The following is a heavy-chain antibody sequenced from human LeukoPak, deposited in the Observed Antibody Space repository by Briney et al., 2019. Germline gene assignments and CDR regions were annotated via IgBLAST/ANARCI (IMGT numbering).Heavy chain of an antibody. V-gene: IGHV3-21*01. J-gene: IGHJ4*02. CDR3: ARDLRFCTGYDYPAYYYDY. Sequence: GGSLRLTCAASGFTFSSYSMNWVRQAPGKGLEWVSSISSSSNYIYYADSVKGRFTISRDNAKNSLYPQMNSLRAEDTSVNSCARDLRFCTGYDYPAYYYDYYGGQTIVSVSS. D-gene: IGHD5-12*01. CDR2: ISSSSNYI. CDR1: GFTFSSYS.